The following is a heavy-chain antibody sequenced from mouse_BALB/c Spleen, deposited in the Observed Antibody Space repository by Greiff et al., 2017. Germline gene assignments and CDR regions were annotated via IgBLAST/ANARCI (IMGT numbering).Heavy chain of an antibody. J-gene: IGHJ4*01. D-gene: IGHD1-1*01. CDR1: GYSFTGYY. CDR2: ISCYNGAT. V-gene: IGHV1S34*01. Sequence: LVKTGASVKISCKASGYSFTGYYMHWVKQSHGKSLEWIGYISCYNGATSYNQKFKGKATFTVDTSSSTAYMQFNSLTSEDSAVHYCARRGGSSSYAMDYWGQGTSVTVSS. CDR3: ARRGGSSSYAMDY.